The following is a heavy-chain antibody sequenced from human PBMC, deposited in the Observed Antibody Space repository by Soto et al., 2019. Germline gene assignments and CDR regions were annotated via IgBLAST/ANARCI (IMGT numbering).Heavy chain of an antibody. CDR3: VKGEYYYDSGAYYPFDY. CDR1: GFPFTTYG. D-gene: IGHD3-22*01. V-gene: IGHV3-30*18. CDR2: ISYDGSNR. Sequence: GGSLRLSCAASGFPFTTYGMHWVREGPGKGLEWVAVISYDGSNRYYADSVKGRFAISRDNSKNTVYLQMSSLRAEDTAVYYCVKGEYYYDSGAYYPFDYWGQGTLVTVSS. J-gene: IGHJ4*02.